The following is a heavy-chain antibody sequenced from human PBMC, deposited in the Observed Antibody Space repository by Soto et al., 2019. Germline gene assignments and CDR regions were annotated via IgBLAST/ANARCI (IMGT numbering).Heavy chain of an antibody. D-gene: IGHD3-16*01. CDR2: IYWDDDK. CDR1: GFSLSTSGVG. V-gene: IGHV2-5*02. J-gene: IGHJ4*02. Sequence: QITLKESGPPLVKPTQTLTLTCTFSGFSLSTSGVGVGWIRQPPGKALEWLALIYWDDDKRYSPSLKSRLTITKHTSKCQVVLTMTNRERVDDAKCYCGHRRGGRYGDHGGQGTLVTVCS. CDR3: GHRRGGRYGDH.